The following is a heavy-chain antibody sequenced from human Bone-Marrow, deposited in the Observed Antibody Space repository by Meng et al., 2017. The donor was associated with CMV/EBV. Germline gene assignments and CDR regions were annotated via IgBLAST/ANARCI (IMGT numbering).Heavy chain of an antibody. CDR1: GGSFDGYY. CDR3: ARGDYVEHYYGMNV. Sequence: GSLRLSCAVSGGSFDGYYWTWIRQTPGKGLEWIGEISHSGYITYSPSLTSRVTISLDTSKNHFSLQLNSVTAADTAVYFCARGDYVEHYYGMNVCGQGTTATVSS. J-gene: IGHJ6*02. CDR2: ISHSGYI. D-gene: IGHD4-17*01. V-gene: IGHV4-34*01.